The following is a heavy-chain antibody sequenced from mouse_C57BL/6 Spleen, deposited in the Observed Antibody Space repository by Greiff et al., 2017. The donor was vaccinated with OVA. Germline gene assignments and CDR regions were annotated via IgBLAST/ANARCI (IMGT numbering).Heavy chain of an antibody. CDR1: GYTFTSYW. J-gene: IGHJ3*01. CDR2: IYPGNSDT. Sequence: EVQLQQSGTVLARPGASVKMSCKTSGYTFTSYWMHWVKQRPGQGLEWIGAIYPGNSDTSYNQKFKGKAKLTAVTSASTAYMELSSLTNEDSAVYYCSLYYYGSSPFADWGQGTLVTVSA. V-gene: IGHV1-5*01. D-gene: IGHD1-1*01. CDR3: SLYYYGSSPFAD.